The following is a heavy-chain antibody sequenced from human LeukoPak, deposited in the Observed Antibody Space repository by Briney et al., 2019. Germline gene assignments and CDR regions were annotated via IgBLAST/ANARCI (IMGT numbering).Heavy chain of an antibody. V-gene: IGHV1-18*01. D-gene: IGHD2-2*02. CDR1: GYTFTSYG. CDR2: ISAYNGNT. J-gene: IGHJ6*02. Sequence: ASVKVSCKASGYTFTSYGISWVRQAPGQGLEWMGWISAYNGNTNDAQKLQGRVTMTTDTSTSTAYMELRSLRSDDTAVYYCARVNRYCSSTSCYRATYYYGMDVWGQGTTVTVSS. CDR3: ARVNRYCSSTSCYRATYYYGMDV.